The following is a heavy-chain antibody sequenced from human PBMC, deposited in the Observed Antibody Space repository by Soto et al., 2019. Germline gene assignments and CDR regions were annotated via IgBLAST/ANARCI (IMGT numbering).Heavy chain of an antibody. Sequence: PTETLSLTCTVSGASISPYYWTWIRRPPGKGLEWIGYIFSSGNTNYNPSLKSRVTISVDTSKYQFSLKLSSVTAADTAVYYCAREYYYGSASYRGIDVWGQGTPVTVSS. CDR3: AREYYYGSASYRGIDV. CDR1: GASISPYY. D-gene: IGHD3-10*01. V-gene: IGHV4-59*01. CDR2: IFSSGNT. J-gene: IGHJ6*02.